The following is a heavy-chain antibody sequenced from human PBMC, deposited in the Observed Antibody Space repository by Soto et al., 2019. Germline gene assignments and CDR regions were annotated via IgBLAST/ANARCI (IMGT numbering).Heavy chain of an antibody. CDR3: ARGGENGSGVNDY. D-gene: IGHD3-10*01. V-gene: IGHV4-34*01. Sequence: QVQLQQWGAGVLKPSETLSLTCAVYGGSFSGYYWSWIRQPPGRGLEWIGESNHSGNTNYNPSLKSRVTISVDTSKNQFSLKLSSVTAADTAVYYCARGGENGSGVNDYWGQGTLVTVSS. CDR2: SNHSGNT. CDR1: GGSFSGYY. J-gene: IGHJ4*02.